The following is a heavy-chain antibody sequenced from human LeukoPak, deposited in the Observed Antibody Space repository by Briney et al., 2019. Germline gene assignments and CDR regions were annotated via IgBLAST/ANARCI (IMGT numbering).Heavy chain of an antibody. CDR2: ISSSSSTI. CDR1: GFTFSSYS. Sequence: GGSLRLSCAASGFTFSSYSMNWVRQAPGKGLEWVSYISSSSSTIYYVDSVKGRFTISRDNAKNSLYLQMNSLRAEDTAVYYCATSTGHLNYWGQGTLVTVSS. CDR3: ATSTGHLNY. D-gene: IGHD2-2*01. J-gene: IGHJ4*02. V-gene: IGHV3-48*04.